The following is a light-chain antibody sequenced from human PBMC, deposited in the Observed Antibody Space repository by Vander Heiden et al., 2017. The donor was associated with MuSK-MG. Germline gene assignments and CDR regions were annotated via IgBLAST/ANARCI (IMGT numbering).Light chain of an antibody. Sequence: DIQMTQSPSSLSASVGDRVTITCQASQDISNYLNWYQQKPGKAPKLLIYDASNLETAVPSTLSGCGSGTDFTFTISILHPEDIATYYCQQDDNLPITFGGGTKVEIK. V-gene: IGKV1-33*01. CDR2: DAS. CDR3: QQDDNLPIT. J-gene: IGKJ4*01. CDR1: QDISNY.